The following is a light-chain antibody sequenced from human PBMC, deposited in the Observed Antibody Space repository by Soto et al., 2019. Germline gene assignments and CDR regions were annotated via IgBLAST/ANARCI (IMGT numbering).Light chain of an antibody. CDR3: AAWDDSLSGHVV. CDR2: RNN. J-gene: IGLJ2*01. V-gene: IGLV1-47*01. CDR1: SSNIGTYY. Sequence: QSVLTQPPSASATPGQRVTISCSGSSSNIGTYYVYWYQHLPGTAPKVLIYRNNQRPSGVPDRFSGSKSGTSASLAISGLRSEDEADYYCAAWDDSLSGHVVFGGGTKVTVL.